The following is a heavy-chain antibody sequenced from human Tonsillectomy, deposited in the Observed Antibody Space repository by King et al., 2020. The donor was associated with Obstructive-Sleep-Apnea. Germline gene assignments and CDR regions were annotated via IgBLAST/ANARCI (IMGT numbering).Heavy chain of an antibody. CDR3: ARVPSKYYFDY. V-gene: IGHV4-34*01. CDR2: INHSGST. Sequence: VQLQQWGAGLLKPSETLSLTCAVYGGSFSGYYWSWIRQPPGKGLEWIGEINHSGSTNYNPSLKSRVTISLDTSKNQFSLKLSSVTAADTAVYYCARVPSKYYFDYWGQGTLVTVSS. CDR1: GGSFSGYY. J-gene: IGHJ4*02.